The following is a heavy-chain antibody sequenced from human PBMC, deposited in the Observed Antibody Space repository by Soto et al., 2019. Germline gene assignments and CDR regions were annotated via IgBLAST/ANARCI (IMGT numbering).Heavy chain of an antibody. J-gene: IGHJ5*02. CDR2: INPNSGGT. Sequence: ASVKVSCKASGYTFTGYYMHWVLQAPGQGLEWMGWINPNSGGTNYAQKFQGRVTMTRDTSISTAYMELSRLRSDDTAVYYCARVNWNYVNWFDPWGQGTLVTVSS. CDR3: ARVNWNYVNWFDP. V-gene: IGHV1-2*02. D-gene: IGHD1-7*01. CDR1: GYTFTGYY.